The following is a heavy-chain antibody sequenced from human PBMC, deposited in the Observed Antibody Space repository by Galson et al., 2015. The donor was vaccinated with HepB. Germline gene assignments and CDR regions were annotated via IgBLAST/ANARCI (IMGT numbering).Heavy chain of an antibody. CDR1: GFTFSSYA. J-gene: IGHJ4*02. Sequence: SLRLSCAASGFTFSSYAMHWVRQAPGKGLEWVAVISYDGSNKYYADSVKGRFTISRDNSKNTLYLQMNSLRAEDTAVYYCARDRDYGDYDEVAPSDYWGQGTLVTVSS. CDR2: ISYDGSNK. D-gene: IGHD4-17*01. CDR3: ARDRDYGDYDEVAPSDY. V-gene: IGHV3-30*04.